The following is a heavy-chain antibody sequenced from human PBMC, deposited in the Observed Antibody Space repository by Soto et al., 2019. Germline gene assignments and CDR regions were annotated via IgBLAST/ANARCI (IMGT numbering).Heavy chain of an antibody. Sequence: PGGSLRLSCAASGFTFSNYYMSWICQAPGKGLEWVAYISSSDNIIYYADSVKGRFTISRDNAKTSLYLQMNSLRAEDTAVYYCARDLGYYDSSGYFDYWGPGTLVTVSS. J-gene: IGHJ4*02. CDR1: GFTFSNYY. D-gene: IGHD3-22*01. CDR2: ISSSDNII. V-gene: IGHV3-11*01. CDR3: ARDLGYYDSSGYFDY.